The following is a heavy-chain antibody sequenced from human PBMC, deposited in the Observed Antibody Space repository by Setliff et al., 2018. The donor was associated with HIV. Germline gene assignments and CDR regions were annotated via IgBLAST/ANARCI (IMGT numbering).Heavy chain of an antibody. CDR3: AEGGEGYSYGFTSYYYYYGMDV. D-gene: IGHD5-18*01. J-gene: IGHJ6*02. CDR1: GFFFSDHY. Sequence: PGGSLRLSCAVSGFFFSDHYMSWIRQAPGKGLEWVAYVRFDGNDKYYRDSVKGRFTISRDNHKKTLSLQMNSLRGDDTAVYYCAEGGEGYSYGFTSYYYYYGMDVWGQGTTVTVSS. V-gene: IGHV3-30*02. CDR2: VRFDGNDK.